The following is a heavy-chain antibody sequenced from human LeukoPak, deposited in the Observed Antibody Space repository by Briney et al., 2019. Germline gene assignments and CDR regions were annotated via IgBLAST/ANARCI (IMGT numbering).Heavy chain of an antibody. V-gene: IGHV5-51*01. Sequence: PGESLKISCKGSGYRFTSYWIGWVRQMPGKGLEWMGIIYPGDSDTRYSPSFQGQVTISADKSISTAYLHWSSLKDSDTAMYYCAICPGIRGSNWFDPWGQGTLVTVSS. CDR1: GYRFTSYW. CDR3: AICPGIRGSNWFDP. J-gene: IGHJ5*02. D-gene: IGHD2-2*01. CDR2: IYPGDSDT.